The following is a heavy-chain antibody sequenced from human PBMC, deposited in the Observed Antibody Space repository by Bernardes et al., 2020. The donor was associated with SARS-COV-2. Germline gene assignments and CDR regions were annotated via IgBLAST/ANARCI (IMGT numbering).Heavy chain of an antibody. V-gene: IGHV4-4*02. CDR2: IYHTGTT. J-gene: IGHJ4*02. D-gene: IGHD3-22*01. Sequence: SETLSLTCAVSGGSISSSNWWSWVRQPPGKGLEWIGEIYHTGTTNYNPYLQSRVTISVDKSKNQFSLKLSSVTAADTAVYYCARGQYDSSGYYSLYWGQGTLVTVSS. CDR1: GGSISSSNW. CDR3: ARGQYDSSGYYSLY.